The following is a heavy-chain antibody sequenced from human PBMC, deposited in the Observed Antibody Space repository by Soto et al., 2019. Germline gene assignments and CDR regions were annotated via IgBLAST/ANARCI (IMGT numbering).Heavy chain of an antibody. CDR1: GGSVSSGSYY. Sequence: SETLSLTCTVSGGSVSSGSYYWSWIRQPPGKGLEWIGYIYYSGSTNYNPSLKSRVTISVDTSKNQFSLKLSSVTAADTAVYYCARVPVSNSWDPLYYYFDYWGQGTLVTVSS. J-gene: IGHJ4*02. CDR2: IYYSGST. V-gene: IGHV4-61*01. D-gene: IGHD6-13*01. CDR3: ARVPVSNSWDPLYYYFDY.